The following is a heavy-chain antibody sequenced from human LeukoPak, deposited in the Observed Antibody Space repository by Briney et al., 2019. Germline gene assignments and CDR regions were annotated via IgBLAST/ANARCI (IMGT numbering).Heavy chain of an antibody. V-gene: IGHV4-59*04. J-gene: IGHJ3*01. CDR2: IQCTGRT. D-gene: IGHD1-20*01. Sequence: KASETLSLTCTVSGDSISTYYWSWIRQPPGKGLEWIGAIQCTGRTFSNPSLKSRVTIPVDASKKQFSLDQRSATAADTAVYYCARRRHNFDYYDVWGQGTRVTVSS. CDR3: ARRRHNFDYYDV. CDR1: GDSISTYY.